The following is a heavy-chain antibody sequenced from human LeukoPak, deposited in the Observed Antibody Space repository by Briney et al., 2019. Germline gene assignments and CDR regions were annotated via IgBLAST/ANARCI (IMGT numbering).Heavy chain of an antibody. CDR3: AREIVATYSSYQPTGTNWFDP. D-gene: IGHD5-12*01. V-gene: IGHV3-74*01. CDR2: INSDGSST. CDR1: GFTFSSYW. Sequence: GGSLILSCAASGFTFSSYWMHWVRQAPGKGLVWVSRINSDGSSTSYADSVKGRFTISRDNAKNTLYLQMNSLRAEDTAVYYCAREIVATYSSYQPTGTNWFDPWGQGTLVTVSS. J-gene: IGHJ5*02.